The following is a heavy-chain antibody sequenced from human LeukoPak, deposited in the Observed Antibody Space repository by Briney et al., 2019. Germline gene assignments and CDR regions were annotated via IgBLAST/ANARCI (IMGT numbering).Heavy chain of an antibody. J-gene: IGHJ6*03. CDR2: IYYSGST. V-gene: IGHV4-34*01. CDR3: ARASGSYGPYYYCYMDV. D-gene: IGHD1-26*01. CDR1: GGSFSDYY. Sequence: SETLSLTCAVYGGSFSDYYWSWIRQPPGKGLEWIGSIYYSGSTYYNPSLKSRVTISVDTSKNQFSLKLSSVTAADTAVYYCARASGSYGPYYYCYMDVWGKGTTVTVSS.